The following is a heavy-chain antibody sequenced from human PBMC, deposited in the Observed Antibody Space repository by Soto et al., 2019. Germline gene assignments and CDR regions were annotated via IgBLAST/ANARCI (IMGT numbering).Heavy chain of an antibody. D-gene: IGHD2-15*01. V-gene: IGHV3-23*01. CDR2: ISGSGGST. CDR3: AKAISYCSGGSCYFDY. J-gene: IGHJ4*02. CDR1: GFTFSSYA. Sequence: PGGSLRLSCAASGFTFSSYAMSWVRQAPGKGLEWVSAISGSGGSTYYADSVKGRFTISRDNSKNTLYLQMNSLRAEDTAVYYCAKAISYCSGGSCYFDYWGQGTLVPSPQ.